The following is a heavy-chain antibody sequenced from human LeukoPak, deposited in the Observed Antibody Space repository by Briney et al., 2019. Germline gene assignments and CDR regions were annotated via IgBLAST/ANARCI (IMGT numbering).Heavy chain of an antibody. Sequence: GESLKISCKGSGYSFTSYWIGWVHQMPGKGLEWMGIIYPGDSDTRYSPSFQGQVTISADKSISTAYLQWSSLKASDTAMYYCARRAKCSGGSCYWFDPWGQGTLVTVSS. D-gene: IGHD2-15*01. CDR3: ARRAKCSGGSCYWFDP. CDR1: GYSFTSYW. CDR2: IYPGDSDT. J-gene: IGHJ5*02. V-gene: IGHV5-51*07.